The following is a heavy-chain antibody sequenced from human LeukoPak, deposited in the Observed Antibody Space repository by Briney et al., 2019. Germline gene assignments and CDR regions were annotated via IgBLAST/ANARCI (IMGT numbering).Heavy chain of an antibody. CDR2: ICNDGKK. Sequence: PSGTLSLTCTVSGGSFSSHDYCGAWDGQPPGTGVDLVGIICNDGKKYDNPSLRRRVTISKNTSKNEFSLNLSSVTAADTAVYFCARHMWEPSSDPLDYWGQGTLVTVSS. J-gene: IGHJ4*01. D-gene: IGHD1-14*01. CDR1: GGSFSSHDYC. CDR3: ARHMWEPSSDPLDY. V-gene: IGHV4-39*01.